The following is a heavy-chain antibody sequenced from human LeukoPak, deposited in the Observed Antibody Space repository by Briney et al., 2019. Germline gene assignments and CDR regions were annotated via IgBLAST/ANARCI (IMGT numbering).Heavy chain of an antibody. CDR2: IYYSGSI. V-gene: IGHV4-39*01. Sequence: SETLSLTCTVSGGXISSSSYYWGWIRQPPGKGLEWIGSIYYSGSIYYNPSLKSRVTISVDTSKNQFSLKLSSVTAADTAVYYCARHIVVVVAAPQGWFDPWGQGTLVTVSS. CDR3: ARHIVVVVAAPQGWFDP. J-gene: IGHJ5*02. CDR1: GGXISSSSYY. D-gene: IGHD2-15*01.